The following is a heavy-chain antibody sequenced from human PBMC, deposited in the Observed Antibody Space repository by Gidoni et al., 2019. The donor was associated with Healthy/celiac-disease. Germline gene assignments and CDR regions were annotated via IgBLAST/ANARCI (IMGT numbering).Heavy chain of an antibody. CDR1: GFTFDDSS. Sequence: EVQLVESGGGLVQPGRSLRLSCAASGFTFDDSSMPWVRQAPGKGLGWVSGISWNSGSIGYADSVKGRFTISRDNAKNSLYLQMNSLRAEDTALYYCAKDIVWFGELLSIGCDYWGQGTLVTVSS. J-gene: IGHJ4*02. CDR2: ISWNSGSI. V-gene: IGHV3-9*01. D-gene: IGHD3-10*01. CDR3: AKDIVWFGELLSIGCDY.